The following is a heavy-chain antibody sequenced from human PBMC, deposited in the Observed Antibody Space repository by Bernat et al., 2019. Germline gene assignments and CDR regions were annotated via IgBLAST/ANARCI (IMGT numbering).Heavy chain of an antibody. D-gene: IGHD1-26*01. J-gene: IGHJ5*02. V-gene: IGHV4-39*01. CDR3: AGQQVGWFDP. Sequence: QLQLQESGPGLVKPSETLSLTCTVSGGSISSSSYYWGWIRQPPGKGLEWIGSIYYSGSTYYNPSPKSRITISVYTSKTQFSLKLSCVTAADTDEYYCAGQQVGWFDPWGQGTLVTVSS. CDR2: IYYSGST. CDR1: GGSISSSSYY.